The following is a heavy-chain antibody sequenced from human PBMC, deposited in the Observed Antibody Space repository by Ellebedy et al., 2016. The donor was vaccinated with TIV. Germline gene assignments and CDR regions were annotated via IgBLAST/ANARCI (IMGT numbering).Heavy chain of an antibody. V-gene: IGHV1-18*04. Sequence: ASVKVSCKASGYTFSSFGITWVRQAPGQRLEWLGWISVYNGNTNYAQKFQGRVTMTTNPSTNTGYMEMNSLRPDDTAVYYCARPTKEESSRWYFDSWGQGTLVTVSS. D-gene: IGHD6-13*01. CDR2: ISVYNGNT. CDR1: GYTFSSFG. J-gene: IGHJ4*02. CDR3: ARPTKEESSRWYFDS.